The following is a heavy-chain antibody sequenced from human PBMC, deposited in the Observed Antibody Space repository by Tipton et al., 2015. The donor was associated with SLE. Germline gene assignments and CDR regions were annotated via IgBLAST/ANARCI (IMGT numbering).Heavy chain of an antibody. J-gene: IGHJ5*02. Sequence: TLSLTCIVSGGSISTTNYFCDWIRQPPGKGLEWIGTFYYSGGTHYNPSLKSRVTISVDTSKNQFSLKLSSVTAADTAVYYCARLPTGFPNWFDPWGQGTLVTVSS. V-gene: IGHV4-39*01. CDR2: FYYSGGT. CDR1: GGSISTTNYF. D-gene: IGHD4-17*01. CDR3: ARLPTGFPNWFDP.